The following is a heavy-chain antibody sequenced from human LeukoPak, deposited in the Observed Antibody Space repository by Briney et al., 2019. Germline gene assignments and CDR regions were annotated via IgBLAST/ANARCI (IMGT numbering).Heavy chain of an antibody. CDR3: ARTQTTSGSLSFDY. D-gene: IGHD1-26*01. CDR2: ISGYNGET. V-gene: IGHV1-18*01. Sequence: ASVKVSCKASGGTFSSYGISWVRQAPGQGLEWMGWISGYNGETNYAQKLQGRVTMTTDTSTTTAYMELRSLRSDDTAVYYCARTQTTSGSLSFDYWGQGTLVTVSS. CDR1: GGTFSSYG. J-gene: IGHJ4*02.